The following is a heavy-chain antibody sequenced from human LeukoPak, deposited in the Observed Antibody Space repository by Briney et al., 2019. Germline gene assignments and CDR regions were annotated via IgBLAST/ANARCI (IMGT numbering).Heavy chain of an antibody. J-gene: IGHJ4*02. CDR1: GFTFDDYA. CDR3: ARGDLVVTLEGPIDY. V-gene: IGHV3-9*01. Sequence: GGSLRLSRAASGFTFDDYAMHWVRQAPGKGLEWVSGISWNSGSIGYADSVKGRFTISRDNAKNSLYLQMNSLRAEDTAVYYCARGDLVVTLEGPIDYWGQGTLVTVSS. D-gene: IGHD2-21*02. CDR2: ISWNSGSI.